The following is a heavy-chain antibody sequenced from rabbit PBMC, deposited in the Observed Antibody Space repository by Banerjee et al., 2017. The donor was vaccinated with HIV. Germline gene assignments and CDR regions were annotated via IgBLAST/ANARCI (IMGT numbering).Heavy chain of an antibody. CDR2: IYTGSSGST. CDR1: GFSFSSSYY. D-gene: IGHD6-1*01. CDR3: ARDPGYAGYGYVPYYFTL. Sequence: QSLEESGGDLVKPGASLTLTCTASGFSFSSSYYMCWVRQAPGKGLEWIACIYTGSSGSTYYASWAKGRFTISKTSSTTVTLQLNSLTAADTATYFCARDPGYAGYGYVPYYFTLWGPGTLVTVS. J-gene: IGHJ4*01. V-gene: IGHV1S40*01.